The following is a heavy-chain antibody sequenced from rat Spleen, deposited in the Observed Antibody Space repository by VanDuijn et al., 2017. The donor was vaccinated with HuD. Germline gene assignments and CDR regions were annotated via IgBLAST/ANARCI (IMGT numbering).Heavy chain of an antibody. Sequence: EVQLVESDGGLVQPGRSLKLSCAASGFTFSDYYMAWVRQAPTKGLEWVATISYDGSSTYYRDSVKGRFTISRDNAKNTLYLQMDSLRSEDTATYYCTRDSGFYYWGQGVMVTVSS. J-gene: IGHJ2*01. D-gene: IGHD4-4*01. CDR3: TRDSGFYY. CDR2: ISYDGSST. V-gene: IGHV5-29*01. CDR1: GFTFSDYY.